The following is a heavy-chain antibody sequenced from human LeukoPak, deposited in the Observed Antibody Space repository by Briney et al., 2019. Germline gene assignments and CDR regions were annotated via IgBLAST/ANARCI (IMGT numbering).Heavy chain of an antibody. V-gene: IGHV3-21*04. Sequence: GGSLRLSCAASGFTFSSYSMNWVRQAPGKGLEWVSSISSSSSYIYYADSVKGRFTISRDDSKNTVSLQMNSLRAEDTAVYSCAKYTSGTSYRGLDQWGQGALVTVSS. D-gene: IGHD3-10*01. CDR2: ISSSSSYI. CDR1: GFTFSSYS. J-gene: IGHJ4*02. CDR3: AKYTSGTSYRGLDQ.